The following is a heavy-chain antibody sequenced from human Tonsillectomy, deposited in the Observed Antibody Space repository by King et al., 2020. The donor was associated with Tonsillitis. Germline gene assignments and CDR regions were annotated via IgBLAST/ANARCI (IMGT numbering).Heavy chain of an antibody. D-gene: IGHD6-13*01. CDR3: AREDQQLVPFDY. CDR2: ISSSSSYI. CDR1: GFTFSSYS. V-gene: IGHV3-21*01. Sequence: QLVQSGGGLVKPGGSLRLSCAASGFTFSSYSMNWVRQAPGKGLEWVSSISSSSSYIYYADSVKGRFTISRDNAKNSLYLQMNSLRAEDTAVYYCAREDQQLVPFDYWGQGTLVTVSS. J-gene: IGHJ4*02.